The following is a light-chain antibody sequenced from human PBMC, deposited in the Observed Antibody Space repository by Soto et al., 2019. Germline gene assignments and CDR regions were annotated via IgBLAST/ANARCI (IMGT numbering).Light chain of an antibody. V-gene: IGKV1-6*01. J-gene: IGKJ1*01. CDR3: LQDYIYPWT. CDR1: QCIRDD. Sequence: AIQMTQSPSSLSSSLGDRVTITCRASQCIRDDLAWYQQKPGKSPKLVIYAASSLQSGVPSSFSGSGSGTDFTLTISSLQPEDFATYYCLQDYIYPWTFGQGTKVDIK. CDR2: AAS.